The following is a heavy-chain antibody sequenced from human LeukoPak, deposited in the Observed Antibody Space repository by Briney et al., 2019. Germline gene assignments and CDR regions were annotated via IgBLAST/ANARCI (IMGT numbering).Heavy chain of an antibody. Sequence: PGGSLRLSCAASGFTFSSYAMSWVRQAPGKGLEWVSAISGSGGSTYYADSVKGRFTISRDNSKNTLYLQMNSLRAEDTAVYYCAKDGEAYYYDSSGYNYFECWGQGTLVTVSS. J-gene: IGHJ4*02. CDR1: GFTFSSYA. CDR3: AKDGEAYYYDSSGYNYFEC. CDR2: ISGSGGST. D-gene: IGHD3-22*01. V-gene: IGHV3-23*01.